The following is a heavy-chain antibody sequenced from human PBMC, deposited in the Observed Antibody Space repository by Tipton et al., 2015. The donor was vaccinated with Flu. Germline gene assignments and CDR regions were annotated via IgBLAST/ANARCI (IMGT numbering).Heavy chain of an antibody. Sequence: TLSLTCAVSGYSISSGYYWGWIRQPPGKGLEWIGTVGTMSHSGRTYYNPSLKSRVTISLDTAKNQFSQRLTSVTAADTAVYYCARSTYYYGSGSSDYWGQGILVTVSS. V-gene: IGHV4-38-2*01. D-gene: IGHD3-10*01. J-gene: IGHJ4*02. CDR2: VGTMSHSGRT. CDR1: GYSISSGYY. CDR3: ARSTYYYGSGSSDY.